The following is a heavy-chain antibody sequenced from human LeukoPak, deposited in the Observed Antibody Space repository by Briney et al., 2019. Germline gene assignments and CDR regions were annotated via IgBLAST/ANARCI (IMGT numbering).Heavy chain of an antibody. CDR3: ARYGALDY. CDR1: GFTFSSYW. Sequence: GGSLRLSCAASGFTFSSYWMSSVRQAPGKGLQWVANINQDGSEKYYVDSVKGRFTISRDNAKNSLYLQMKSLRTEDTAVYYCARYGALDYWGQGTLVTVSS. J-gene: IGHJ4*02. V-gene: IGHV3-7*04. D-gene: IGHD4-17*01. CDR2: INQDGSEK.